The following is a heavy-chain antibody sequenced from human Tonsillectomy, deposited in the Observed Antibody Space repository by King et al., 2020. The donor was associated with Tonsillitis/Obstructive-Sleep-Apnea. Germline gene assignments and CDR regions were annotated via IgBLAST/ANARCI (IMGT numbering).Heavy chain of an antibody. Sequence: VQLVESGGGLIQPGGSLRLSCAASGFIVSSNYMSWVRQVPGEGLEGVSVIYSGGSTYYADSVKGRFTTSRDNSKNTLYLQMNSLRAEDTAVYYCASSSSWAFDHWGQGILVTVSS. CDR1: GFIVSSNY. CDR2: IYSGGST. J-gene: IGHJ4*02. CDR3: ASSSSWAFDH. D-gene: IGHD6-13*01. V-gene: IGHV3-53*01.